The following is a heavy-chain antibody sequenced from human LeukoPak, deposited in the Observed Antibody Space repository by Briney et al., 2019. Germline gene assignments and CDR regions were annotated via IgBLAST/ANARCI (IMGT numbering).Heavy chain of an antibody. Sequence: SVKVSCKASGGTFSSYAISWVRQAPGQGLEWMGRIIPILGIANYAQKFQGRVTITADKSTSTAYMELSSLRSEDTAVYYCAREIVPAARKPVNWFDPWGQGTLVTVSS. CDR3: AREIVPAARKPVNWFDP. D-gene: IGHD2-2*01. J-gene: IGHJ5*02. CDR2: IIPILGIA. V-gene: IGHV1-69*04. CDR1: GGTFSSYA.